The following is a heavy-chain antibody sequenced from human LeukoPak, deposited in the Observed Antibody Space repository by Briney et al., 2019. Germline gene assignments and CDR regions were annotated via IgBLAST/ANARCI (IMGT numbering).Heavy chain of an antibody. V-gene: IGHV3-11*01. CDR2: ISNIGKTI. CDR1: GFTFGDYY. CDR3: ARYGVITSDYFDS. J-gene: IGHJ4*02. Sequence: GGSLRLSCAASGFTFGDYYMSWIRQAPGKGLDWVSYISNIGKTIKEADSVKGRFTISRDTAQNSLFLQMKSLRAEDTAVYYCARYGVITSDYFDSWGQGNLVTVSS. D-gene: IGHD3-16*01.